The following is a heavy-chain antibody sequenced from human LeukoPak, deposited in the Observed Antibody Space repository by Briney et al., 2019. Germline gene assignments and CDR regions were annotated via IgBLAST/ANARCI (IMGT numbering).Heavy chain of an antibody. D-gene: IGHD3-10*01. CDR2: IWYDGSNV. V-gene: IGHV3-33*01. Sequence: GGSLRLSCAASGFTFSNYGMHWARQAPGKGLEWVGVIWYDGSNVKYPDSVKGRFTISRDNSKNMMYLQMNSLRAEDTAVYYCARLQTVGAQNDAFDIWGQGTMVTVSS. CDR3: ARLQTVGAQNDAFDI. CDR1: GFTFSNYG. J-gene: IGHJ3*02.